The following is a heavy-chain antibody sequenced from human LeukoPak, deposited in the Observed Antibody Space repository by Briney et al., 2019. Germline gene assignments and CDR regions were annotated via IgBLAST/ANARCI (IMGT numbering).Heavy chain of an antibody. V-gene: IGHV4-34*01. CDR3: ARGRWGTKIFHFDL. CDR2: INHSGST. J-gene: IGHJ4*02. D-gene: IGHD1-7*01. Sequence: SETLSLTCAVYGGSFSGYYWSWIRQPPGKGLEWIGEINHSGSTNYNPSLKSRVTISVDTSKNQFSLKLSSVTAADTAVYYCARGRWGTKIFHFDLRGQGNLVTVS. CDR1: GGSFSGYY.